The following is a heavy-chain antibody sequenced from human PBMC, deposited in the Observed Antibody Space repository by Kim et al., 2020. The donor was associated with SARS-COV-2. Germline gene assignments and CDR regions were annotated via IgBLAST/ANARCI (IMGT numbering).Heavy chain of an antibody. V-gene: IGHV3-23*01. Sequence: ADSVKGRFTVSRDNSRTTLYRQMNSLRAEDTAVYYCAKTAVRWVTTWYFDLWGRGTLVTVSS. D-gene: IGHD4-17*01. CDR3: AKTAVRWVTTWYFDL. J-gene: IGHJ2*01.